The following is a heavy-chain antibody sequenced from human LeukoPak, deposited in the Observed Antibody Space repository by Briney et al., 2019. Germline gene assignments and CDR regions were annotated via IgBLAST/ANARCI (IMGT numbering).Heavy chain of an antibody. J-gene: IGHJ5*02. D-gene: IGHD1-14*01. CDR3: ARSYNSSTYNWFDP. CDR1: GESFSGHY. Sequence: PSETLSLTCAVYGESFSGHYWNWIRQPPGKGLEWIGEINHSGSSNYNPYLKSRLTISVDTSKNQFSLKLSSVTAADTAVYYCARSYNSSTYNWFDPWGQGTLVTVSS. V-gene: IGHV4-34*01. CDR2: INHSGSS.